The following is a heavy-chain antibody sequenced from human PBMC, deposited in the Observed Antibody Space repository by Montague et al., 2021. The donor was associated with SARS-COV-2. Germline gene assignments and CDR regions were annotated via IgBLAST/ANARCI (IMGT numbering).Heavy chain of an antibody. J-gene: IGHJ3*01. CDR2: ISSSTNII. CDR3: AKDLVLRAARPDALDV. Sequence: SLRLSCAASGFTFSSYSVNWVRQAPGKGLEWISYISSSTNIIYYADSVKGRFTISRDNARNSLYLQVNSLRVDDTAVYYCAKDLVLRAARPDALDVWGQGTVVTVS. V-gene: IGHV3-48*04. CDR1: GFTFSSYS. D-gene: IGHD6-6*01.